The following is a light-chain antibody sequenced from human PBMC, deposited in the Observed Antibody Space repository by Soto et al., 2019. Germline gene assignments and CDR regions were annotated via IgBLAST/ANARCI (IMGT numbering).Light chain of an antibody. CDR3: QQSYSTPLT. J-gene: IGKJ5*01. V-gene: IGKV1-39*01. CDR2: AAS. Sequence: DIQMTQSPSSLSASVGDRVTITGRASQSISSYLNWYQQKPGKAPKLLIYAASSLQSGVPSRFSGSGSGTDFTLTISSLQPEDFATYYCQQSYSTPLTFCQGTRLEIK. CDR1: QSISSY.